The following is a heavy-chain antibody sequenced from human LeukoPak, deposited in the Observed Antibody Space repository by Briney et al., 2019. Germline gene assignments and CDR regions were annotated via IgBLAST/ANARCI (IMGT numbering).Heavy chain of an antibody. D-gene: IGHD1-26*01. CDR2: IYYSGST. CDR1: GGSISSSSYY. V-gene: IGHV4-39*01. CDR3: ARHREWENWFDP. Sequence: PSETLSLTCTVSGGSISSSSYYWGWIRQPPGKGLEWIGSIYYSGSTYYNPSLKNRVTISVDTSKNQFSLKLSSVTAADTAVYYCARHREWENWFDPWGQGTLVTVSS. J-gene: IGHJ5*02.